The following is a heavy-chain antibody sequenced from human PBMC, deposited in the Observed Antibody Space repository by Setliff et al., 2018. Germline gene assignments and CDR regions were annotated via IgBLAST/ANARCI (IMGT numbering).Heavy chain of an antibody. Sequence: KLPEPLSLTCKVSGDSMIGYYWSWIRQPPGKGLDWIGYVYSGGSPNYSPSFKSRVTMSIDTSKNQFSLKLKSVTAADTAVYYCARLYHNDNSADFRRAPFDVWGQGMMVTVSS. CDR1: GDSMIGYY. V-gene: IGHV4-59*01. J-gene: IGHJ3*01. CDR2: VYSGGSP. CDR3: ARLYHNDNSADFRRAPFDV. D-gene: IGHD3-22*01.